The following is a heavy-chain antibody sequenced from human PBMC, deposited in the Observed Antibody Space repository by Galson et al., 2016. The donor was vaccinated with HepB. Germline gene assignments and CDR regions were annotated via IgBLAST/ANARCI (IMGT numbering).Heavy chain of an antibody. Sequence: SETLSLTCTVSGGSISSSNYFWGWIRQPPGKGLEWIGNFYNSGSTSYNPSLQSRVTISVDTLKNHFSLNLTSVTAADGAVYYCARVNRGERGNLYFGLDVWGKGTTVTVSS. J-gene: IGHJ6*04. CDR1: GGSISSSNYF. CDR2: FYNSGST. CDR3: ARVNRGERGNLYFGLDV. V-gene: IGHV4-39*02. D-gene: IGHD3-10*01.